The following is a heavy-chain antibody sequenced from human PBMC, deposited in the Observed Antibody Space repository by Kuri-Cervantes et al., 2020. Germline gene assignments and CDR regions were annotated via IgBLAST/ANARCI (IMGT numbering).Heavy chain of an antibody. J-gene: IGHJ6*03. D-gene: IGHD2-21*01. V-gene: IGHV4-61*08. CDR3: ARGLVYYYMDV. Sequence: SETLSLTCTVSGGSISIGGYYWSWIRQHPGKGLEWIGYIYSSGSTNYSPSLKSRVTLSVDTSKNQFSLKLTAVTAADTAVYYCARGLVYYYMDVWGKGTTVTVSS. CDR1: GGSISIGGYY. CDR2: IYSSGST.